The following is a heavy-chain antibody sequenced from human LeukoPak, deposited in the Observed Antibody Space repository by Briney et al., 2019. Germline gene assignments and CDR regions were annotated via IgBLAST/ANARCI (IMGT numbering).Heavy chain of an antibody. V-gene: IGHV3-48*01. CDR1: GFSFSSYS. CDR3: ATGDYGVHGDY. J-gene: IGHJ4*02. D-gene: IGHD4/OR15-4a*01. Sequence: GGSLRLSCAASGFSFSSYSMNWVRQAPGKGLEWVSYISGSSSRIYYADSVKGRFTISRDNAKTSLYLQMNSLRAEDTAVYYCATGDYGVHGDYWGQGILVTVSS. CDR2: ISGSSSRI.